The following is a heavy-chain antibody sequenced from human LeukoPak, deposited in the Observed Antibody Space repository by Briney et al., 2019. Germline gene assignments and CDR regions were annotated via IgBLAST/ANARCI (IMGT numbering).Heavy chain of an antibody. CDR2: IYYSGST. D-gene: IGHD6-13*01. J-gene: IGHJ4*02. Sequence: PSETLSLTCTVSGGSISSYYWSWIRQPPGKGLEWIGYIYYSGSTNYNPSLKSRVTISVDTSKNQFSLKLSSVTAADTAVYYCARGRYSSSWYEGGVFDYWGQGTLVTVSS. CDR3: ARGRYSSSWYEGGVFDY. CDR1: GGSISSYY. V-gene: IGHV4-59*01.